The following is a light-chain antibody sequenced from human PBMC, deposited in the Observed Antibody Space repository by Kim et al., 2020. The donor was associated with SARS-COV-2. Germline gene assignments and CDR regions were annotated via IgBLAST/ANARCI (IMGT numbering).Light chain of an antibody. CDR2: DVS. Sequence: GQSVTISSTGTISDVASYNNVSCYQQLPGKTPQLMIYDVSKRPSGVPDRFSGSKSGNTASLTISGLQAEDEADYYCCSYAGSYTYVFGTGTKVTVL. CDR3: CSYAGSYTYV. V-gene: IGLV2-11*03. CDR1: ISDVASYNN. J-gene: IGLJ1*01.